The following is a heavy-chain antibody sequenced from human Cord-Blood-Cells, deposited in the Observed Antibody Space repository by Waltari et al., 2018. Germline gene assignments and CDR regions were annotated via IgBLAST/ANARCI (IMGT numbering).Heavy chain of an antibody. CDR3: VVVSSWT. J-gene: IGHJ5*02. Sequence: QLQLQESGPGLVKPSETLSLTCTVSGGSISSSSYYWGWIRQPPGKGMEWIGSIYFSGSTYYTPSLKSRVTISVDTSKNQFSLKLSSVTAADTAVYYCVVVSSWTWGQGTLVTVSS. CDR2: IYFSGST. V-gene: IGHV4-39*01. CDR1: GGSISSSSYY. D-gene: IGHD6-13*01.